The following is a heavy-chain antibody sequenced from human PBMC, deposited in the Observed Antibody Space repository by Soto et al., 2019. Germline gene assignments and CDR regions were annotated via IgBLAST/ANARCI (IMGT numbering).Heavy chain of an antibody. CDR1: GFTFSSHW. D-gene: IGHD4-17*01. J-gene: IGHJ4*02. V-gene: IGHV3-74*01. CDR2: INGDGSST. CDR3: AIITVTRYFDY. Sequence: GSLRLSCAASGFTFSSHWMHWVRQAPGKGLVWVSRINGDGSSTSYADSVKGRFTISRDNAKNMLYLQMNSLRAEDTAVYYCAIITVTRYFDYWGQGTLVTVSS.